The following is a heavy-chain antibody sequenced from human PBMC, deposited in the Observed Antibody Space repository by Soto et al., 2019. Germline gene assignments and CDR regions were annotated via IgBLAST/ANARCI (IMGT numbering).Heavy chain of an antibody. V-gene: IGHV3-23*01. J-gene: IGHJ3*02. CDR3: AKDLNYDSSPMDAFDI. CDR2: ISGSGGST. D-gene: IGHD3-22*01. CDR1: GFTFSSYA. Sequence: GGSLRLSCAASGFTFSSYAMSWVRQAPGKGLELVSAISGSGGSTYYADSVKGRFTISRDNSKNTLYLQMNSLRAEDTAVYYCAKDLNYDSSPMDAFDIWGQGTMVTVSS.